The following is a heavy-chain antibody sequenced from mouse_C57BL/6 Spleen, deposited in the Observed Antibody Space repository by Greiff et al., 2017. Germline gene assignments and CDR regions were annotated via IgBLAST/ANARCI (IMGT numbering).Heavy chain of an antibody. Sequence: EVKLVESGGGLVQPGGSMTLSCVASGFTFSNYWMNWVRQSPEKGLEWVAQIRLKSDNYATHYAESVNGRFTITRDGSKSSVYLQMNNVRAEGTGIYYCTYGSAFAYWGQGTLVTVSA. CDR3: TYGSAFAY. D-gene: IGHD1-1*01. CDR1: GFTFSNYW. V-gene: IGHV6-3*01. J-gene: IGHJ3*01. CDR2: IRLKSDNYAT.